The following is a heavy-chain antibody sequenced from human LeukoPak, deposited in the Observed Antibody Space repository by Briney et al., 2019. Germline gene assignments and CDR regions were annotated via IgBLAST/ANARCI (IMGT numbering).Heavy chain of an antibody. CDR1: GFTFSSNV. Sequence: GGSLRLSCAASGFTFSSNVMHWVRQAPGKGLEWVAAISHDGNNKYNADSVKGRFTISRDNAKNSLYLEMDTLRVEDTAVYYCARGGVSRAAFDVWGQGTMVTVSS. V-gene: IGHV3-30-3*01. CDR2: ISHDGNNK. CDR3: ARGGVSRAAFDV. J-gene: IGHJ3*01.